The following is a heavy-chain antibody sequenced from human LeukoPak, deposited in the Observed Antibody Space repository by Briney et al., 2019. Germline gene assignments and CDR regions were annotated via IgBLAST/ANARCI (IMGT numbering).Heavy chain of an antibody. CDR2: IYYSGST. CDR1: GGSISSHY. CDR3: ARGGSGNFYYYYYYMDV. D-gene: IGHD2-15*01. J-gene: IGHJ6*03. Sequence: SETLFLTCTVSGGSISSHYWSWIRQPPGKGLEWIGYIYYSGSTNYNPSLKSRVTISVDTSKNQFSLKLSSVTAADTAVYYCARGGSGNFYYYYYYMDVWGKGTTVTVSS. V-gene: IGHV4-59*11.